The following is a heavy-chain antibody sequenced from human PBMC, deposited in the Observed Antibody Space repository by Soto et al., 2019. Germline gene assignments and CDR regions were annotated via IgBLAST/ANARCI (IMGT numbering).Heavy chain of an antibody. CDR1: GSSLIGYY. V-gene: IGHV4-59*12. D-gene: IGHD2-15*01. J-gene: IGHJ5*02. Sequence: SATLSPTCTFSGSSLIGYYWTWIRQSPERGLESIGYIQYNRSAHYHPSITSRLTMSVDRSKSQFSMKLASVTAADTAVNYCARVVERSGLNWFDVLGEENLVTVCS. CDR3: ARVVERSGLNWFDV. CDR2: IQYNRSA.